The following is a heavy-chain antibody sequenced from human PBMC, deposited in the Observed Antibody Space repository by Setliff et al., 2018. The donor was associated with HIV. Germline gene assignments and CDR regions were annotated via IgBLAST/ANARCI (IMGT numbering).Heavy chain of an antibody. D-gene: IGHD2-21*01. V-gene: IGHV3-74*03. CDR1: GFTFSYHW. Sequence: GSLRLSCAASGFTFSYHWMHWVRQAPGQGLVWVSRINNDGIYPTYADSVKGQFTISRDNAKSTLYLQMDSLRAEDTAVYYCARGIPGGGIDYWGQGTLVTVSS. CDR3: ARGIPGGGIDY. CDR2: INNDGIYP. J-gene: IGHJ4*02.